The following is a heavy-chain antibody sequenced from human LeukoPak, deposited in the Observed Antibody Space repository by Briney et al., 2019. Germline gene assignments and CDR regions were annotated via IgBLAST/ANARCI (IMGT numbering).Heavy chain of an antibody. V-gene: IGHV1-18*01. CDR1: GYTFTSYG. D-gene: IGHD5-18*01. CDR3: ARDLRGYSYGYGNWFDP. Sequence: GASVKVSCTASGYTFTSYGIGWVRQAPGQGLEWMGWISAYNGNTNYAQKLQGRVTMTTDTSTSTAYMELRSLRSDDTAVYYCARDLRGYSYGYGNWFDPWGQGTLVTVSS. CDR2: ISAYNGNT. J-gene: IGHJ5*02.